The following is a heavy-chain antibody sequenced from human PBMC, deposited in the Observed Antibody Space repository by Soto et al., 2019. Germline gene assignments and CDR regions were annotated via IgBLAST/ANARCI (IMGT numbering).Heavy chain of an antibody. CDR2: ISGSGVGT. D-gene: IGHD6-13*01. CDR1: GFTFSSYA. CDR3: AFSRRGIEAAGQDY. Sequence: EVQLLESGGGLVQPGGSLRLSCAASGFTFSSYAMSWVRQAPGKGLEWVSSISGSGVGTYYADSVKGRFTISRDNSKNTLSLQMNSLRAEDTALYYCAFSRRGIEAAGQDYWGQGTLVTVSS. V-gene: IGHV3-23*01. J-gene: IGHJ4*02.